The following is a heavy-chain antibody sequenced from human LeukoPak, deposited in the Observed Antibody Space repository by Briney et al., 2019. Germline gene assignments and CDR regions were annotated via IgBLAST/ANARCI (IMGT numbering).Heavy chain of an antibody. J-gene: IGHJ3*02. D-gene: IGHD6-19*01. CDR3: ASSSGWSAFDI. V-gene: IGHV4-4*07. CDR2: GFTSGTT. CDR1: GGSISTYY. Sequence: PSGTLSLTCTVSGGSISTYYWSWVRQPAGKGLEWIGRGFTSGTTNYNPSLKSRVTMSVDTSKNQFSLKLSYVTAADTAMYYCASSSGWSAFDIWGQGTMVTVSS.